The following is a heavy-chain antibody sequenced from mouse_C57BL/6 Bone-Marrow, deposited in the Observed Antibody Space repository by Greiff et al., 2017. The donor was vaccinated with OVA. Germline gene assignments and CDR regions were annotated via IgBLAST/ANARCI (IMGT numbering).Heavy chain of an antibody. V-gene: IGHV1-55*01. CDR1: GYTFTSYW. J-gene: IGHJ1*03. Sequence: QVQLQQPGAELVKPGASVKLSCKASGYTFTSYWITWVKQRPGQGLEWIGDIYPGSGSTNYNEKFKSKATLTVDTSSSTAYMQLSSLTSEDSAVYYCARRYYGSSWYCDVWGTGTTVTVSS. D-gene: IGHD1-1*01. CDR3: ARRYYGSSWYCDV. CDR2: IYPGSGST.